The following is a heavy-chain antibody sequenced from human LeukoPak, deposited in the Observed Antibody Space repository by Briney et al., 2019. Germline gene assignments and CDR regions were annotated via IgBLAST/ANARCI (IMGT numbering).Heavy chain of an antibody. CDR2: ISSSSSYI. D-gene: IGHD2-8*01. V-gene: IGHV3-21*01. J-gene: IGHJ4*02. CDR3: ARAYNCTNGVCRKSHFDY. Sequence: PGGSLRLSCAASGFTFSSYSMNWVRQAPGKGLEWVSSISSSSSYIYYADSVKGRFTISRDNAKNSLYLQMNSLRAEDTAVYYCARAYNCTNGVCRKSHFDYWGQGTLVTVSS. CDR1: GFTFSSYS.